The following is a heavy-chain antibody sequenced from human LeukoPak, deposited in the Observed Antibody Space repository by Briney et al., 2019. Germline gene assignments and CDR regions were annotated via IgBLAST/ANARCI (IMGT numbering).Heavy chain of an antibody. D-gene: IGHD5-12*01. CDR3: ARGRRGYSGYDSSYYYYYGMDV. V-gene: IGHV3-48*03. Sequence: GGSLRLSCAASGFTFSSYEMSWVRQAPGKGLEWVSYISSSGSTIYYADSVKGRFTISRDNAKNSLYLQMNSLRAEDTAVYYCARGRRGYSGYDSSYYYYYGMDVWGQGTTVTVSS. J-gene: IGHJ6*02. CDR1: GFTFSSYE. CDR2: ISSSGSTI.